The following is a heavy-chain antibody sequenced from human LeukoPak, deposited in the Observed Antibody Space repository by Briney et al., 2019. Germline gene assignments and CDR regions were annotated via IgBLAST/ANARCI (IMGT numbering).Heavy chain of an antibody. CDR2: ISWNSGSI. CDR1: GFTFDDYA. D-gene: IGHD6-19*01. J-gene: IGHJ6*02. Sequence: GGSLRLSCAASGFTFDDYAMHWVRQAPGKGLEWVSGISWNSGSIGYADSVKGRFTISRDNAKNSLYLQMNSLRAEDTALYYCAKDLTYSSGWYGPLYYGMDVWGQGTTVTVSS. V-gene: IGHV3-9*01. CDR3: AKDLTYSSGWYGPLYYGMDV.